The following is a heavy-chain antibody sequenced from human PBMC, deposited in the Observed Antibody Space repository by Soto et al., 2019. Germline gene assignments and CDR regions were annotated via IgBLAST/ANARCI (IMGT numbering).Heavy chain of an antibody. V-gene: IGHV4-39*01. CDR2: IYYSGRT. Sequence: QLQLQESGPGLVKPSETLSLTCTVSGGSISSSSYYWGWIRQPPGKGLEWIGSIYYSGRTYYNPSLKSRVTISVDTSKNQFSLKLSSVTAADTAVYYCARRGYDAAPTWFDPWGQGTLVTVSS. CDR1: GGSISSSSYY. D-gene: IGHD3-3*01. CDR3: ARRGYDAAPTWFDP. J-gene: IGHJ5*02.